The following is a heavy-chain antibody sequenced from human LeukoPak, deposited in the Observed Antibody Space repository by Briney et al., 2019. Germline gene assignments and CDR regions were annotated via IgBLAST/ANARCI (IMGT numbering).Heavy chain of an antibody. CDR3: ASSKRLFYYYGMDV. V-gene: IGHV4-34*01. CDR1: GGSFSGYY. J-gene: IGHJ6*04. D-gene: IGHD3-22*01. Sequence: SETLSLTCAVYGGSFSGYYWSWIRQPPGKGLEWIGEINHSGSTNYNPSLKSRVTISVDTSKNQFSLKLSSVTAADTAVYYCASSKRLFYYYGMDVWGKGTTVTLSS. CDR2: INHSGST.